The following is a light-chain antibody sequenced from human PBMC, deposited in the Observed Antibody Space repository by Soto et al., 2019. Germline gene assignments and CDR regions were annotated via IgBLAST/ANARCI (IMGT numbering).Light chain of an antibody. J-gene: IGLJ1*01. CDR1: SSDVGSYNF. CDR3: TSYTNSDIFV. V-gene: IGLV2-14*03. CDR2: DVS. Sequence: QSVLTQPASVAGSPGQSITISCTGTSSDVGSYNFVSWYQHHPGKAPKLMIYDVSNRPSGVSNRFSGSKSGNTASLTISGLQAEDEADYYCTSYTNSDIFVFGTGTKVTVL.